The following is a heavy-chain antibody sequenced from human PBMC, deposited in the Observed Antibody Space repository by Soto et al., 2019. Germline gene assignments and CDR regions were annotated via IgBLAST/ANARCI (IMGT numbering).Heavy chain of an antibody. CDR3: AKSAMYYYGSGSYEGNWFDP. D-gene: IGHD3-10*01. Sequence: GGSLRLSCAASGFTFSSYAMSWVRQAPGKGLEWVSAISGSGGSTYYADSVKGRFTISRDNSKKTLYLQMNSLRAEDTAVYYCAKSAMYYYGSGSYEGNWFDPWGQGTLVTVSS. J-gene: IGHJ5*02. V-gene: IGHV3-23*01. CDR2: ISGSGGST. CDR1: GFTFSSYA.